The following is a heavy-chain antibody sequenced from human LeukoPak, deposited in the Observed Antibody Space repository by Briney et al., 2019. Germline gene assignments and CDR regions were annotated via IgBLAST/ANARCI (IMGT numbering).Heavy chain of an antibody. CDR1: GGSISSSSYY. CDR2: IYYSGST. Sequence: SETPSLTCTVSGGSISSSSYYWGWIRQPPGKGLEWIGSIYYSGSTYYNPSLKSRVTISVDTSKNQFSLKLSSVTAADTAVYYCASLNDYSNSNFDYWGQGTLVTVSS. D-gene: IGHD4-11*01. J-gene: IGHJ4*02. V-gene: IGHV4-39*01. CDR3: ASLNDYSNSNFDY.